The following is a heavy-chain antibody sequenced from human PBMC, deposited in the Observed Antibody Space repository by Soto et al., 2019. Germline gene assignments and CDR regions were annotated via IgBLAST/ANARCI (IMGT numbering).Heavy chain of an antibody. V-gene: IGHV4-59*01. D-gene: IGHD1-1*01. CDR1: CGSISSYY. CDR2: IYYRGST. CDR3: ARVQAGTIDY. J-gene: IGHJ4*02. Sequence: SETLSLTCTVSCGSISSYYWSCIRQPPGKGLEWIGYIYYRGSTNYNPSLKSRVTISVDTSKNQFSLKLSSVTAADTAVYYCARVQAGTIDYWGQGAPVNVSS.